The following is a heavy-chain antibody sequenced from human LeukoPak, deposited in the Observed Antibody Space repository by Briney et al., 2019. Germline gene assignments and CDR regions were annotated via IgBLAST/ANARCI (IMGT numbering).Heavy chain of an antibody. Sequence: QTGGSLRLSCAASGFTFSSYAMSWVRQAPGKGLEWVSAISGSGGSTYYADSVKGRFTISRDNSKNTLYLQMNSLRAEDTAVYYCAKDGSRVGAVHYWGQGTLVTVSS. CDR1: GFTFSSYA. CDR2: ISGSGGST. CDR3: AKDGSRVGAVHY. J-gene: IGHJ4*02. D-gene: IGHD1-26*01. V-gene: IGHV3-23*01.